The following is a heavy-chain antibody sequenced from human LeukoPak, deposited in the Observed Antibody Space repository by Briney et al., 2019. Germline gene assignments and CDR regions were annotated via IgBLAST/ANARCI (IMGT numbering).Heavy chain of an antibody. CDR1: GFTFSSYG. CDR2: IWYDGSNK. D-gene: IGHD3-22*01. J-gene: IGHJ4*02. Sequence: QPGGSLRLSCAASGFTFSSYGMHWVRQAPGKGLEWVAVIWYDGSNKYYADSVKGRFTISRDNSKNTLYLQMNSLRAEDTAVYYCARIEWQDSSGYSRIPFDYWGQGTLVTVSS. CDR3: ARIEWQDSSGYSRIPFDY. V-gene: IGHV3-33*01.